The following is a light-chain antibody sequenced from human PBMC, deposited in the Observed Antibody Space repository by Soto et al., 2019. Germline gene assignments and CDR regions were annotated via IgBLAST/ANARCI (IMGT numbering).Light chain of an antibody. CDR3: QQHNNWPIT. Sequence: AIRMTQSPSSFSASTGDRVTITCRASQGISSYLAWYQQKPGKAPKLLIYAASTLQSGVPSRFSGSGSGTDFTLTISSLQSEDFAVYYCQQHNNWPITFGQGTRLEIK. V-gene: IGKV1-8*01. J-gene: IGKJ5*01. CDR1: QGISSY. CDR2: AAS.